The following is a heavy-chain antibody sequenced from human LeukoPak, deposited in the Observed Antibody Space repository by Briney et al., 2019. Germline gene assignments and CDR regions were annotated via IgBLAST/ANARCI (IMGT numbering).Heavy chain of an antibody. CDR1: GGSFSGYY. Sequence: SETLSLTCAVYGGSFSGYYWSWIRQPPGKGLEWIGEINHSGSTNYNPSLKSRVTISVDTSKNQFSLKLSSVTAADTAVYYCARGVGTAFTMARGWFDPWGQGTLVTVSS. J-gene: IGHJ5*02. CDR2: INHSGST. CDR3: ARGVGTAFTMARGWFDP. D-gene: IGHD3-10*01. V-gene: IGHV4-34*01.